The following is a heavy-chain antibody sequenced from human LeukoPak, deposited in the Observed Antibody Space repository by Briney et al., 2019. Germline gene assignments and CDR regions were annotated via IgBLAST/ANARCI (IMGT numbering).Heavy chain of an antibody. J-gene: IGHJ6*03. CDR1: GYTFTSYD. Sequence: GASVKVSCKASGYTFTSYDINWVRQATGQGLEWMGWMNPNSGNTGYAQKFQGRVTITRNTSISTAYMERSSLRSEDTAVYYCARGKGTRLCSSTSCYAPYYYYYMDVWGKGTTVTVSS. CDR3: ARGKGTRLCSSTSCYAPYYYYYMDV. V-gene: IGHV1-8*03. D-gene: IGHD2-2*01. CDR2: MNPNSGNT.